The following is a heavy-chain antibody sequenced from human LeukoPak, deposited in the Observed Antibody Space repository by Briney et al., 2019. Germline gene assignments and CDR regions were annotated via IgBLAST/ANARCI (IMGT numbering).Heavy chain of an antibody. CDR2: IIPIFGTA. CDR3: ARDPYNYCSGGSCYSGLLDY. D-gene: IGHD2-15*01. J-gene: IGHJ4*02. Sequence: SVKVSCKASGGTFSSYAISWVRQAPGQGLEWMGGIIPIFGTANYAQKFQGRVTITADKSTSTAYMELSSLRSDDTAVYYCARDPYNYCSGGSCYSGLLDYWGQGTLVTVSS. V-gene: IGHV1-69*06. CDR1: GGTFSSYA.